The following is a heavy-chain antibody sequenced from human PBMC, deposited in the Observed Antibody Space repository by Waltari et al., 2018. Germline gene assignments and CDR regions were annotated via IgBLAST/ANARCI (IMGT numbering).Heavy chain of an antibody. CDR1: GYTFTSYA. Sequence: QVQLVQSGAEVKKPGASVKVSCKASGYTFTSYAMHWVRQAPGQRLEWMGWINAGNGNTKYSQKFQGRVTITRDTCASTAYMELSSLRSEDTAVYYCARDLVGDDILTGYYLYWYFDLWGRGTLVTVSS. J-gene: IGHJ2*01. CDR3: ARDLVGDDILTGYYLYWYFDL. D-gene: IGHD3-9*01. V-gene: IGHV1-3*01. CDR2: INAGNGNT.